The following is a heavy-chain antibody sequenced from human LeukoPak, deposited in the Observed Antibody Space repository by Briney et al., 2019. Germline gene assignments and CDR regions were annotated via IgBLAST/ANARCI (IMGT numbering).Heavy chain of an antibody. V-gene: IGHV4-59*01. J-gene: IGHJ4*02. CDR2: IYYSGST. D-gene: IGHD3-10*01. Sequence: SETLSLTCTVSGGSISSSYWSWIRQPPGKGLEWIGYIYYSGSTNYNPSLKSRVTISVDTSKNQFSLKLSSVTAEDTAVYYCARGGGADYWGQGTLVTVSS. CDR1: GGSISSSY. CDR3: ARGGGADY.